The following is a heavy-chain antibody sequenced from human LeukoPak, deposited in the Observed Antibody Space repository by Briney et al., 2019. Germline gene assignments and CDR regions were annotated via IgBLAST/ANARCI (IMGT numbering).Heavy chain of an antibody. CDR3: ARVERDYGDPSDYFDY. CDR2: IYHSGST. J-gene: IGHJ4*02. Sequence: PSETLSLTCTVSGYSISSGYYWGWIRQPPGNGLEWIGSIYHSGSTYYNPSLKSRVTISVDTSKNQFSLKLSSVTAADTAVYYCARVERDYGDPSDYFDYWGQGTLVTVSS. D-gene: IGHD4-17*01. V-gene: IGHV4-38-2*02. CDR1: GYSISSGYY.